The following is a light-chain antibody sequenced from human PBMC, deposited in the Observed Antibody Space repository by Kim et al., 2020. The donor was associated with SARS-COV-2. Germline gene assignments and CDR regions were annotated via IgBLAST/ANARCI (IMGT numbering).Light chain of an antibody. CDR2: DNN. V-gene: IGLV1-51*01. Sequence: GQRVTSSCAGSSASMGNNDVAGYQQHPGRAPKLLSYDNNQRPSGIPDRFSGAKSGTSATLGITGLQTGDEGDYDCGTWDGSLSSVVLGGGTQLTVL. CDR1: SASMGNND. J-gene: IGLJ3*02. CDR3: GTWDGSLSSVV.